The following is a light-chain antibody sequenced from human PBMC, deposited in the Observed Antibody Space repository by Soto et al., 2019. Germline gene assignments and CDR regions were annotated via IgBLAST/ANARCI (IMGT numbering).Light chain of an antibody. CDR2: NAD. CDR1: QDINRW. J-gene: IGKJ1*01. V-gene: IGKV1-5*01. CDR3: QQFSLYWA. Sequence: DIQMTQSPSTLSASLGDRVTITCRASQDINRWLAWYQQTPGKAPKILIYNADTLESGVPSRFSGSGYGTEFLLTISSLQPDDFATYYCQQFSLYWAFGQGTKVDIK.